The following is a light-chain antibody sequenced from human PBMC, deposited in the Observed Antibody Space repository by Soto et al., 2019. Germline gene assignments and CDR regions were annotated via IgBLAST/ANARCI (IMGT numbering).Light chain of an antibody. J-gene: IGKJ1*01. CDR3: QHYSTYWWS. CDR2: ETS. V-gene: IGKV1-5*03. Sequence: DIQMTQSPSTLSASVGDRVTITCRASQSISRYLAWYQQKPGKAPKLQIYETSSLHSGVPSRFSGSGSGTEFTLTITSLQPADYATYYCQHYSTYWWSFGQGTRVEIK. CDR1: QSISRY.